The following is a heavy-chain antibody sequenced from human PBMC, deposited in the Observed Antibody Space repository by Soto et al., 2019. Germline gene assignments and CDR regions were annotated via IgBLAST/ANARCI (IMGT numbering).Heavy chain of an antibody. CDR1: GGSISSSSYY. J-gene: IGHJ6*02. CDR2: IYYSGST. D-gene: IGHD3-10*01. CDR3: ARITMVRGVIIAYYYYGMDV. V-gene: IGHV4-39*01. Sequence: PSETLSLTCTVSGGSISSSSYYWGWIRQPPGKGLEWIGSIYYSGSTYYNPSLKSRVTISVDTSKNQFSLKLSPVTAADTAVYYCARITMVRGVIIAYYYYGMDVWGQGTTVT.